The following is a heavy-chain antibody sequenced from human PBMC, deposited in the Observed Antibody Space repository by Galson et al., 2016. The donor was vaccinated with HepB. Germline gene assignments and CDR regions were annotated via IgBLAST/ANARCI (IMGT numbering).Heavy chain of an antibody. Sequence: TLSLTCTVSGASIRSGTYYWSWIRQHPEKGLEWIGYVYYSGATYYNPSLKSRVTISIDTSQKQFSLKVSSVTAADTAVYYCARGHSSDTSGPLNWIFDIWGQGTMVAVSS. D-gene: IGHD3-22*01. J-gene: IGHJ3*02. CDR3: ARGHSSDTSGPLNWIFDI. CDR1: GASIRSGTYY. CDR2: VYYSGAT. V-gene: IGHV4-31*03.